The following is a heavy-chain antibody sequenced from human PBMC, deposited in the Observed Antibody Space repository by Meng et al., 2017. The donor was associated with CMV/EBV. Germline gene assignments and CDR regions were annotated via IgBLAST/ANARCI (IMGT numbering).Heavy chain of an antibody. CDR3: ARLRYNWNYGADY. CDR1: GGSISSSSYY. CDR2: IYYSGST. D-gene: IGHD1-7*01. J-gene: IGHJ4*02. Sequence: GSLRLSCTVPGGSISSSSYYWGWIRQPPGKGLEWIGSIYYSGSTYYNPSLKSRVTISVDTSKNQFSLKLSSVTAADTAVYYCARLRYNWNYGADYWGQGTLVTVSS. V-gene: IGHV4-39*01.